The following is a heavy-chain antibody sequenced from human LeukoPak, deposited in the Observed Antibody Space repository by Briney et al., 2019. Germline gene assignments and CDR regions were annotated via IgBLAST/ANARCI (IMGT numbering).Heavy chain of an antibody. J-gene: IGHJ3*02. Sequence: PSETLSLTCTVSGGSISSSNYYWGWIRQPPGKGLEWIGSIFYSGTTYYNPSLKSRVTISVDKSKNQFSLKLSSVTVADTAVYYCARVLGYYYDSSGRGAFDIWGQGTMVTVSS. CDR2: IFYSGTT. V-gene: IGHV4-39*07. CDR1: GGSISSSNYY. D-gene: IGHD3-22*01. CDR3: ARVLGYYYDSSGRGAFDI.